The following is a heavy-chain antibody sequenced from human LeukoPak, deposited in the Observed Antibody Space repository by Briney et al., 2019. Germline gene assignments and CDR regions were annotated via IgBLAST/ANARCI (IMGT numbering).Heavy chain of an antibody. J-gene: IGHJ4*02. Sequence: QPGGSLRLSCAASEFTIHWVRQGSGKGLVWVSRIKYDGTYANYADSVKGRFTISRDPARNSLYLQMNSLRVEDTAIYYCAVTTWPDWGQGTLVAVSS. D-gene: IGHD4-17*01. CDR2: IKYDGTYA. V-gene: IGHV3-74*01. CDR3: AVTTWPD. CDR1: EFTI.